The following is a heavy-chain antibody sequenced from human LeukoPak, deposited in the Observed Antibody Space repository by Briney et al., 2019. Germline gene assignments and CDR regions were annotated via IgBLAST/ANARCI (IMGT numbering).Heavy chain of an antibody. CDR2: ISWNSGSI. CDR1: GFTFDDYA. CDR3: AKGRSGWYPDY. J-gene: IGHJ4*02. D-gene: IGHD6-19*01. Sequence: GGSLRLSCAASGFTFDDYAMHWVRQAPGKGLEWVSGISWNSGSIGYADSVKGRFTISRDNAKNSLYLQMNSLRAEDTALYYCAKGRSGWYPDYWGQGTLVTVSS. V-gene: IGHV3-9*01.